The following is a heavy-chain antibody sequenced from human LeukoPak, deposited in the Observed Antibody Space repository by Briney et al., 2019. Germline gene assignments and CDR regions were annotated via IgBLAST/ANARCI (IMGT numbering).Heavy chain of an antibody. J-gene: IGHJ4*02. CDR3: ARSYDTNNRQRFDY. Sequence: SETLSLTCTVSGSSIRSYYWSWIRQPPGKGLEWIAYMYYSESPNYNPSLKSRVTMSGDTSRNQFFLKLNSVTAADTAVYYCARSYDTNNRQRFDYWGQGILVTVSP. CDR1: GSSIRSYY. CDR2: MYYSESP. D-gene: IGHD3-22*01. V-gene: IGHV4-59*08.